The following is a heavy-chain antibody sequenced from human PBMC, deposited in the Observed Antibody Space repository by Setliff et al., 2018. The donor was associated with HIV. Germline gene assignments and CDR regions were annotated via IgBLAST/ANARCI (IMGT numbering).Heavy chain of an antibody. CDR3: ARESYFYYFDY. D-gene: IGHD3-10*01. J-gene: IGHJ4*02. Sequence: SETLPLTCTVSGGSISSGTYYWSWIRQPAGKGLEWIGRIYTSGSTNYNPSLKSRVTISVDTSKNQLSLKLSSVTAADAAVYYCARESYFYYFDYWGQGTLVTVSS. CDR1: GGSISSGTYY. CDR2: IYTSGST. V-gene: IGHV4-61*02.